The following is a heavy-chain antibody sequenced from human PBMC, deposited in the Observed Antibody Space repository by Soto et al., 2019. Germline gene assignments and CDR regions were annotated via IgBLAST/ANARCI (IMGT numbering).Heavy chain of an antibody. CDR2: FSAGGRT. V-gene: IGHV3-23*01. J-gene: IGHJ4*02. CDR1: GFSFSNYA. D-gene: IGHD4-17*01. CDR3: AKESLPERYGDTLFDY. Sequence: EVQLLESGGSLVQPGGSLRLSCAASGFSFSNYALSWVRQAPGKGLEWVSTFSAGGRTYYADSAKGRFTVARDSSHNTVHRQISDLRPEDTAVYYCAKESLPERYGDTLFDYWGQGTRVTVSS.